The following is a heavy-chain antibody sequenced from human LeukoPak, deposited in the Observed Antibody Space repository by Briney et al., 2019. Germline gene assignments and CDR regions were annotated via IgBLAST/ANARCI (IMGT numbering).Heavy chain of an antibody. CDR1: GLTFSKYP. J-gene: IGHJ4*02. D-gene: IGHD6-19*01. CDR2: ISYDGSNQ. CDR3: ARERGRGWYYLDY. Sequence: HPGGSLRLSCAASGLTFSKYPMHWVRQAPGKGLEWVAVISYDGSNQEYADSVRGLFIISRDNSKATLYLLMNLLRTEDTALYYCARERGRGWYYLDYWGQGALVTVSS. V-gene: IGHV3-30*04.